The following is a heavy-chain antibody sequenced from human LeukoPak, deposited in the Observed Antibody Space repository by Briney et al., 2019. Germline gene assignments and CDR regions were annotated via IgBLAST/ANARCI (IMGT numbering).Heavy chain of an antibody. J-gene: IGHJ4*02. D-gene: IGHD3-10*01. CDR2: ISPSGST. Sequence: PGGSLRHSCAASRFTFSNYAMSWVRQAPGKGLEWVSVISPSGSTYNADPVKGRFTISRDNSKDTVYLQMDSLRAEDTATYYCAKSRSAMFRGVLEYWGQGTLVTVSS. CDR3: AKSRSAMFRGVLEY. CDR1: RFTFSNYA. V-gene: IGHV3-23*01.